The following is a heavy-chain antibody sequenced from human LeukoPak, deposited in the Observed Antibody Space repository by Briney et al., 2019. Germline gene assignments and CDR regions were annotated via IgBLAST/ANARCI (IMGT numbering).Heavy chain of an antibody. D-gene: IGHD1-1*01. Sequence: GGSLRLSCAASGFTFSTWGMHWVRQAPGKGLEWVAVIWYDGTNKYYADSVKGRFTISRDNSKNTLYLQMNSLRAEDTAVYYCAKDVTTGTLALDYWGQGTLVTVSS. J-gene: IGHJ4*02. CDR3: AKDVTTGTLALDY. V-gene: IGHV3-33*06. CDR2: IWYDGTNK. CDR1: GFTFSTWG.